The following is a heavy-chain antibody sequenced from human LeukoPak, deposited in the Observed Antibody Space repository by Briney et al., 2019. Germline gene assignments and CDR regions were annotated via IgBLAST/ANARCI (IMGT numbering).Heavy chain of an antibody. CDR1: GYTFTGYY. J-gene: IGHJ4*02. CDR2: INPNSGGT. D-gene: IGHD2-15*01. V-gene: IGHV1-2*02. CDR3: ARDWPDCSGGSCYYNY. Sequence: ASVKVPCKASGYTFTGYYMHWVRQAPGQGLEWWGSINPNSGGTNYAENFQGRGTMTRDTSISTANMELSRQRSDDTAVYYCARDWPDCSGGSCYYNYWGQGTLVTVSS.